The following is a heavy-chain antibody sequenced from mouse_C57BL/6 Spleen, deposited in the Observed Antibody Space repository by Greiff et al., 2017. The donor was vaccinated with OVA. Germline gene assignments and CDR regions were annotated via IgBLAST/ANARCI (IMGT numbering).Heavy chain of an antibody. J-gene: IGHJ4*01. V-gene: IGHV1-52*01. D-gene: IGHD1-1*01. CDR2: IDPSDSET. CDR3: ASEGGYDGGRAMDY. CDR1: GYTFTSYW. Sequence: QVQLQQPGAELVRPGSSVKLSCKASGYTFTSYWMHWVKQRPIQGLEWIGNIDPSDSETHYNQKFKDKATLTVDKSSSTAYMQLSSLTSEDSADYYGASEGGYDGGRAMDYWGQGTSVTVSS.